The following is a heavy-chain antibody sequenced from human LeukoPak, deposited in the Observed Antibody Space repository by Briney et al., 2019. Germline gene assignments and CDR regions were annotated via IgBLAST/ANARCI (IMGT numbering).Heavy chain of an antibody. CDR2: ISGSGGGT. CDR3: ARDYATTGRKHFDY. CDR1: GFTFSTSA. J-gene: IGHJ4*02. V-gene: IGHV3-23*01. D-gene: IGHD5-12*01. Sequence: GGSLRLSCATSGFTFSTSAMSWVRQAPGEGLAWVSTISGSGGGTYYAASVKGRFTISRDNSKNTLYLQMNSLRAEDTAVYYCARDYATTGRKHFDYWGQGTLVTVSS.